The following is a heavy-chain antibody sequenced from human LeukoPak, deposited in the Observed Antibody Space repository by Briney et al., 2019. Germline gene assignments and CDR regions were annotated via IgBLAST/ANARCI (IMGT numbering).Heavy chain of an antibody. CDR3: AKDPLANYDFWSGHNGRGYFQH. Sequence: GGSLRLSCSASGFTFSTYAMHWVRQAPGKGLEYVSAISRNGGRTYYADSVKGRFTISRDNSKNTLYLQMRAEDTAVYYCAKDPLANYDFWSGHNGRGYFQHWGQGTLVTVSS. CDR1: GFTFSTYA. D-gene: IGHD3-3*01. J-gene: IGHJ1*01. V-gene: IGHV3-64D*06. CDR2: ISRNGGRT.